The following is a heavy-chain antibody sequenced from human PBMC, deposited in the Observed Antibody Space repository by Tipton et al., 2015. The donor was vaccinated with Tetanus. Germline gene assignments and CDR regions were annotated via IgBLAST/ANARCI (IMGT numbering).Heavy chain of an antibody. Sequence: SLRLSCAASGFTFSSYTMAWVRQVPGRGLEWLAMLSDDGRHGSSAESVKGRFTISRDNSMSTLYLQMENLRAEETAVYYCASGSALDYWGRGTLVTVSS. V-gene: IGHV3-30*04. CDR3: ASGSALDY. J-gene: IGHJ4*02. CDR1: GFTFSSYT. CDR2: LSDDGRHG. D-gene: IGHD6-25*01.